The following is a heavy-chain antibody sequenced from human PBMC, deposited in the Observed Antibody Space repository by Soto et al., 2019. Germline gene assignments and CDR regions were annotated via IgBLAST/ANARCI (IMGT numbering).Heavy chain of an antibody. D-gene: IGHD6-19*01. V-gene: IGHV4-59*13. CDR2: VYHTGST. CDR1: GASITTYY. Sequence: PSETLSLTCDVSGASITTYYWSWIRQAPGKGLEWIGNVYHTGSTDYSSSPRRRVTISVDTSKNQFSLSMNSVAAADTAVYYCARRLFGSGWTLDSWGQGALVTVSS. CDR3: ARRLFGSGWTLDS. J-gene: IGHJ4*02.